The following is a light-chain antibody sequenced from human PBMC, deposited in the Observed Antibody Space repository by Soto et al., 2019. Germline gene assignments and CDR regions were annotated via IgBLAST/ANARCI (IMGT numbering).Light chain of an antibody. Sequence: QCVLKQPPSVSAAPGQKVTISCSGSSSNIGGNSVSWYQQLPGTAPKLLIXXXXXXXSGXXXXFXGSKSGTSATLGITGFQTGDEADYYCGSWDSSLSAYVFGTGTKVTVL. CDR3: GSWDSSLSAYV. V-gene: IGLV1-51*01. J-gene: IGLJ1*01. CDR1: SSNIGGNS. CDR2: XXX.